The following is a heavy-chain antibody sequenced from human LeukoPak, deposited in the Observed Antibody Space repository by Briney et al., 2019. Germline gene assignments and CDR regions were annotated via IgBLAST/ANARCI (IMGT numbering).Heavy chain of an antibody. CDR1: GGSIRSYY. D-gene: IGHD4-23*01. CDR3: ARDRGGSVVFDY. V-gene: IGHV4-4*07. CDR2: IYTSGST. J-gene: IGHJ4*02. Sequence: PSETLSLTCTASGGSIRSYYWSWIRQPAGKGLEWIGRIYTSGSTNYNPSLKSRVTISVDKSKNQFSLKLSSVTAADTAVYYCARDRGGSVVFDYWGQGTLVTVSS.